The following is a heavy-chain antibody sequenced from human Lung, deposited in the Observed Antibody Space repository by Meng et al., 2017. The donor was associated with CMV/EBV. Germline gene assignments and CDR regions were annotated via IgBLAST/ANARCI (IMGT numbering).Heavy chain of an antibody. CDR1: GFTFSSYW. Sequence: ESLKISXAASGFTFSSYWMSWVRQAPGKGLEWVANIKQDGSEKYYVDSVKGRFTISRDNAKNSLYLQMNSLRAEDTAVYYCARDNSIIADYGMDVWGQGTTVTFSS. J-gene: IGHJ6*02. D-gene: IGHD2-21*01. CDR2: IKQDGSEK. V-gene: IGHV3-7*01. CDR3: ARDNSIIADYGMDV.